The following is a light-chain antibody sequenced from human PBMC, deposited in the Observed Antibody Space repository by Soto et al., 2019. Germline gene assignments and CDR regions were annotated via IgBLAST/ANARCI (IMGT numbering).Light chain of an antibody. V-gene: IGKV3-11*01. CDR3: QQRNTWPET. CDR1: QSVNSH. J-gene: IGKJ2*01. CDR2: GTS. Sequence: EIVLTQSPATLSLSPGERATLSCRANQSVNSHLAWYQQKPGQAPRLLIFGTSNRATGIPVKFSGSGSRTDFPLTISSLEPEDFAIYYCQQRNTWPETFGHGTKLEIK.